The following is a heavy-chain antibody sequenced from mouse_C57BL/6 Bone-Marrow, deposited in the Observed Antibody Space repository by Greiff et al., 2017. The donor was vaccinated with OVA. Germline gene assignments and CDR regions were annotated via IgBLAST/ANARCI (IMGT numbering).Heavy chain of an antibody. D-gene: IGHD1-1*01. CDR2: INYDGSST. V-gene: IGHV5-16*01. J-gene: IGHJ4*01. Sequence: EVQLVESEGGLVQPGSSMKLSCTASGFTFSDYYMAWVRQVPEKGLEWVANINYDGSSTYYLDSLKSRFIISRDNAKKILYLQMSSLKSEDTATYYCARDRAYYGSSYEAMDYWGQGTSVTVSS. CDR1: GFTFSDYY. CDR3: ARDRAYYGSSYEAMDY.